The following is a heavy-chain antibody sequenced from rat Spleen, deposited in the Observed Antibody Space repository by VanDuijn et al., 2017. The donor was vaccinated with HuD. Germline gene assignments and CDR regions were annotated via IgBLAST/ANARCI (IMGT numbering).Heavy chain of an antibody. J-gene: IGHJ3*01. V-gene: IGHV5-29*01. CDR2: ISHDGSST. CDR1: GFNFNDYW. Sequence: EVQLVESGGGLVQPGRSLKLSCAASGFNFNDYWMGWVRQAPGKGLEWVATISHDGSSTYYRDSVKGRFTVSRDDAKSTLYLQMDSLRSEDTATYYCARHGGLRNWFAYWGQGTLVTVSS. CDR3: ARHGGLRNWFAY.